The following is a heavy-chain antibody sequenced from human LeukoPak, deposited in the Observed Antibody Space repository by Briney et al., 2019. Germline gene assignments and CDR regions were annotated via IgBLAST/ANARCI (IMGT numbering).Heavy chain of an antibody. CDR2: IYYSGST. D-gene: IGHD2-8*01. CDR1: GGSISSYY. J-gene: IGHJ4*02. CDR3: ARGRRYCTNGVCLTPFDY. Sequence: SETLSLTCTVSGGSISSYYWSWIRQPPGKGLEWIGYIYYSGSTNYNPSLKSRVTISVDTSKNQFSLKLSSVTAADTAVYYCARGRRYCTNGVCLTPFDYWGQGSLVTVSS. V-gene: IGHV4-59*12.